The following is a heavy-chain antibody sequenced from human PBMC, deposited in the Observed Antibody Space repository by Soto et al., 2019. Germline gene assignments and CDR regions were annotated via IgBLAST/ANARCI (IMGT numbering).Heavy chain of an antibody. Sequence: EVQLLESGGGLVQPGGSLRLSCAASGFTFSSYWMSWVRQAPGKGLEWVANIKQDGSEKYYVDSVKGRFTISRDNAMNSLYLQMNSLRAEDTAVYYCARDAPDIVVVVAATPPYYGMDVWGQGTTVTVSS. CDR3: ARDAPDIVVVVAATPPYYGMDV. CDR1: GFTFSSYW. J-gene: IGHJ6*02. D-gene: IGHD2-15*01. CDR2: IKQDGSEK. V-gene: IGHV3-7*05.